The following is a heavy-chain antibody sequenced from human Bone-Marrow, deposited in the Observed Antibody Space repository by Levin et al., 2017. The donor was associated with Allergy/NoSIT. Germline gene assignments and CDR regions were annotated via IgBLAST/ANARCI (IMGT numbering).Heavy chain of an antibody. CDR2: INPNSGGT. V-gene: IGHV1-2*04. CDR1: GYTFTGYY. Sequence: ASVKVSCKASGYTFTGYYMHWVRQAPGQGLEWMGWINPNSGGTNYAQKFQGWVTMTRDTSISTAYMELSRLRSDDTAVYYCAREFTYYYDSSGYNDAFDIWGQGTMVTVSS. CDR3: AREFTYYYDSSGYNDAFDI. J-gene: IGHJ3*02. D-gene: IGHD3-22*01.